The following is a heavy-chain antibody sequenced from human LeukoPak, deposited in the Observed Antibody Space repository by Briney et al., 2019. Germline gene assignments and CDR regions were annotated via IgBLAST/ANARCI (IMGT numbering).Heavy chain of an antibody. CDR3: AKDPYCSSTSCYGPQYYYYYYMDV. Sequence: PGGSLRLSCAASGFTFSSYAMSWVRQAPGKGLEWVSAISGSGGSTCYADSVKGRFTISRDNSKNTLYLQMNSLRAEDTAVYYCAKDPYCSSTSCYGPQYYYYYYMDVWGKGTTVTVSS. CDR2: ISGSGGST. CDR1: GFTFSSYA. J-gene: IGHJ6*03. V-gene: IGHV3-23*01. D-gene: IGHD2-2*01.